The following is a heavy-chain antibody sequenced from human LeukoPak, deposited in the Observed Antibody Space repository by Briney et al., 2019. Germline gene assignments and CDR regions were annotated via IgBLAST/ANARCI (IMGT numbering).Heavy chain of an antibody. D-gene: IGHD6-13*01. CDR2: IYYSGST. Sequence: PSETLSLTCTVSGGSISSSNYYWSWIRQPPGKGLEWIGYIYYSGSTNYNPSLKSRVTISVDTSKNQFSLKLSSVTAADTAVYYCARGQKAAAGTNDYWGQGTLVTVSS. J-gene: IGHJ4*02. CDR1: GGSISSSNYY. CDR3: ARGQKAAAGTNDY. V-gene: IGHV4-61*01.